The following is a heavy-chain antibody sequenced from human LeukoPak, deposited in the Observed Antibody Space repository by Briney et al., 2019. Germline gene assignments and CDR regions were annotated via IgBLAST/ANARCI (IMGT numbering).Heavy chain of an antibody. J-gene: IGHJ4*02. Sequence: PGGSLRLSCAASGFTFSTYSTNWVRQAPGKGLEWVSYISSGSNTIYYADSVKGRFTISRDNSKNSLYLQMNSLRAEDTAVYYCARGLEYCSSTSCHTFDYWGQGTLVTVSS. D-gene: IGHD2-2*01. CDR3: ARGLEYCSSTSCHTFDY. CDR2: ISSGSNTI. V-gene: IGHV3-48*01. CDR1: GFTFSTYS.